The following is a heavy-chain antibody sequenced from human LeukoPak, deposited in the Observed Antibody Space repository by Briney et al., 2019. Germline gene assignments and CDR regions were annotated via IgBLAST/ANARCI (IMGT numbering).Heavy chain of an antibody. CDR1: GSSFSSSW. Sequence: GESLRLSCAGSGSSFSSSWMYWVRQAPGKGLEWVANINGDGSVNHYVDSVRGRFTISRDNAKNSLYLQMNSLRAEDTAVFYCAKGFYNDAIFDYWGQGTLVTVSS. CDR2: INGDGSVN. CDR3: AKGFYNDAIFDY. J-gene: IGHJ4*02. D-gene: IGHD1-1*01. V-gene: IGHV3-7*01.